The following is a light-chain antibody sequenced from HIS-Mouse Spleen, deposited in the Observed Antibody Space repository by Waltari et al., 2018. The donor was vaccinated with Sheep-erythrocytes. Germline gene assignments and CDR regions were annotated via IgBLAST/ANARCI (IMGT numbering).Light chain of an antibody. V-gene: IGKV4-1*01. CDR2: CAS. CDR3: QQYYSTPLT. J-gene: IGKJ4*01. CDR1: QRVLYSSNNKNY. Sequence: DIVMTQSPDSLAVSLGERATINCKSSQRVLYSSNNKNYLAWYQQKPGQPPKLLFCCASTRESGVPDRFSGSGSGTDFTLTISSLQAEDVAVYYCQQYYSTPLTFGGGTKVEIK.